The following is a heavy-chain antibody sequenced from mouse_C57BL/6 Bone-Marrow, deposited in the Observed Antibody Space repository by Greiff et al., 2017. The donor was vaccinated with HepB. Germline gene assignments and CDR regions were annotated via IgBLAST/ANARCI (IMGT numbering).Heavy chain of an antibody. CDR3: AKEGLRLAFAY. CDR2: INPNNGGT. J-gene: IGHJ3*01. Sequence: EVQLQQSGPELVKPGASVKISCKASGYTFTDYYMNWVKQSHGKSLEWIGDINPNNGGTSYTQKFKGKATLTVDKSSSTAYMELRSLTSEDSAVYYCAKEGLRLAFAYWGQGTLVTVSA. CDR1: GYTFTDYY. V-gene: IGHV1-26*01. D-gene: IGHD3-2*02.